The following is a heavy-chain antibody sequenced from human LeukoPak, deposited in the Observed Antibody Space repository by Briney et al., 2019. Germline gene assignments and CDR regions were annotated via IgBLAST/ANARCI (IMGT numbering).Heavy chain of an antibody. CDR3: ARDSGYYDFWSKGNWFDP. CDR2: IASDGSHT. Sequence: PGGSLRLSCAASGFTFSTYFMHWIRQAPGKGLEWVADIASDGSHTFYVESVKGRFTISRDNSKNTLYLQMNSLRAEDMAVYYCARDSGYYDFWSKGNWFDPWGQGTLVTVSS. J-gene: IGHJ5*02. CDR1: GFTFSTYF. V-gene: IGHV3-30-3*01. D-gene: IGHD3-3*01.